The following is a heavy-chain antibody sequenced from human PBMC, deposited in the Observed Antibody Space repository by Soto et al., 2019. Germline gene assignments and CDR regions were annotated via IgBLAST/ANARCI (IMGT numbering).Heavy chain of an antibody. Sequence: QVQLQESGPGLVKPSGTLSLTCAVSSGSISSSNWWSWVRQPPGKGLEWIGEIYHSGRTNYNPSLKSRVTISVDKSKNQFSLKLSSVTAADTAVYYCARRYYDILTGYYYFDYWGQGTLFTVSS. D-gene: IGHD3-9*01. CDR3: ARRYYDILTGYYYFDY. V-gene: IGHV4-4*02. CDR2: IYHSGRT. CDR1: SGSISSSNW. J-gene: IGHJ4*02.